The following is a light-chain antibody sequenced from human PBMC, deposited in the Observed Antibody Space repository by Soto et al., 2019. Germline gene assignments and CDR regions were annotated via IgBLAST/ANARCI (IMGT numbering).Light chain of an antibody. CDR3: SSYTSSSTLYV. V-gene: IGLV2-14*01. CDR1: RSDVGGYNY. Sequence: LTQPASVSGSAGQSSTIPCTGTRSDVGGYNYVSWYQQHPGKAPKLMIYEVSNRPSGVSNRFSGSKSGNTASLTISGLQAEDEADYYCSSYTSSSTLYVFGTGTKVTVL. J-gene: IGLJ1*01. CDR2: EVS.